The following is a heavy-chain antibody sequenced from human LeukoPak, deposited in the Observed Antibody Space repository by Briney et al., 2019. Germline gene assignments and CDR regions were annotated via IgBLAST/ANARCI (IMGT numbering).Heavy chain of an antibody. CDR3: AKDFLWSVEGFSFDH. D-gene: IGHD3-10*01. CDR1: GFTLSTSG. J-gene: IGHJ4*02. Sequence: GGSLRLSCAASGFTLSTSGMCWVRQAPGKGLEWVSAISGSDSATFYADSVKGRFTISRDTSKNTMYLQMNSLRAEDTAVYYCAKDFLWSVEGFSFDHWGQGTLVTVSS. V-gene: IGHV3-23*01. CDR2: ISGSDSAT.